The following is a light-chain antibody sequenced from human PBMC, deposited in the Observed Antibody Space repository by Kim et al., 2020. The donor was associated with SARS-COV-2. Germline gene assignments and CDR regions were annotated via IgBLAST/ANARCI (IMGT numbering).Light chain of an antibody. V-gene: IGLV1-51*01. CDR1: SSNVGNNC. CDR3: GTWDSSLSAVV. Sequence: GQQVTLSCSDSSSNVGNNCVSWSQQLPGTAPQLLIYDNNKRPSVIPDRFSGSKSGTSATLGITGLQTGDEADYYCGTWDSSLSAVVFGGGTQLTVL. CDR2: DNN. J-gene: IGLJ2*01.